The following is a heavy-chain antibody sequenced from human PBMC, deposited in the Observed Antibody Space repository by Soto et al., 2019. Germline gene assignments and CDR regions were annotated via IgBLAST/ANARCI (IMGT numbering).Heavy chain of an antibody. CDR1: GXTINNYA. D-gene: IGHD4-17*01. Sequence: GSLRLCSAASGXTINNYAMHWVRQAPGKGLEWVAVISYDGSDKYYADSLKGRFTITRDNSNNTVYLQLNSLRAEDKAVYYCAKERPTTTAFDHWGQGALGTVSS. CDR2: ISYDGSDK. CDR3: AKERPTTTAFDH. J-gene: IGHJ4*02. V-gene: IGHV3-30*18.